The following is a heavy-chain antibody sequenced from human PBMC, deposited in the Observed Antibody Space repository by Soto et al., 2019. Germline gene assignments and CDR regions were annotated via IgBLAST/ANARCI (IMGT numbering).Heavy chain of an antibody. CDR1: GFTFSSYA. CDR2: ISYDGSNK. J-gene: IGHJ4*02. V-gene: IGHV3-30-3*01. CDR3: ARSGQLVRGRFDY. D-gene: IGHD6-6*01. Sequence: GGSLRLSCAASGFTFSSYAMHWVRQAPGKGLEWVAVISYDGSNKYYADSVKGRFTISRDNSKNTLYLQMNSLRAEDTAVYYCARSGQLVRGRFDYWGQGTLVTVSS.